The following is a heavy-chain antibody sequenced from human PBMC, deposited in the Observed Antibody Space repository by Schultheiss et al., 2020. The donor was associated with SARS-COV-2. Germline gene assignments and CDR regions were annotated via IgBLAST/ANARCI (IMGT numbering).Heavy chain of an antibody. D-gene: IGHD1-26*01. CDR2: INAGNGHT. J-gene: IGHJ6*02. CDR1: GYTFTSYT. CDR3: ARGGGSQDYYYYYGMDV. V-gene: IGHV1-3*01. Sequence: ASVKVSCKASGYTFTSYTMHWVRQAPGQRLEWMGWINAGNGHTKYSQKFQGRVTMTTDTSTSTAYMELRSLRSDDTAVYYCARGGGSQDYYYYYGMDVWGQGTTVTVSS.